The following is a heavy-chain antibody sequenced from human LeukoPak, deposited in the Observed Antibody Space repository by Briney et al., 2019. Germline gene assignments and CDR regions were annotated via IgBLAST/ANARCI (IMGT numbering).Heavy chain of an antibody. Sequence: GGSLRLSCAASGFTFSSYSMNWVRQAPGKGLEWVSYISSSSSTIYYADSVKGRFTISRDNAKNSLYLQMNSLRAADTAVYYCARRPTRKTRLTYYYDSSGYYFDYWGQGTLVTVSS. V-gene: IGHV3-48*01. CDR3: ARRPTRKTRLTYYYDSSGYYFDY. D-gene: IGHD3-22*01. J-gene: IGHJ4*02. CDR2: ISSSSSTI. CDR1: GFTFSSYS.